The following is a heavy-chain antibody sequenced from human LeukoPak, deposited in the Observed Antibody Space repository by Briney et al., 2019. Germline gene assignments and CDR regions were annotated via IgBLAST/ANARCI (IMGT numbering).Heavy chain of an antibody. CDR3: ARDTALTTIAGGPEH. V-gene: IGHV1-18*01. D-gene: IGHD2-8*02. CDR1: GYTFASYG. J-gene: IGHJ1*01. Sequence: ASVKVSCKASGYTFASYGITWVRQAPGQGLEWVGWISGYNYDTYYAQNLQGRVTMTTDTSTSTAYMELRSLTSDDTALYYCARDTALTTIAGGPEHWGQGTLVIDSS. CDR2: ISGYNYDT.